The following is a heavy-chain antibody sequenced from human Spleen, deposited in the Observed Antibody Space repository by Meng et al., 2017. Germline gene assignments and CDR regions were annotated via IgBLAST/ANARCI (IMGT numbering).Heavy chain of an antibody. CDR3: ARGLGDTSGYYFDY. J-gene: IGHJ4*02. CDR1: GGSFSGYY. CDR2: INHSGST. Sequence: QVQLQESGSGLVKPSQTLSLTCAVYGGSFSGYYWSWIRQPPGKGLEWIGEINHSGSTNYNPSLKSRVTISVDTSKNQFSLKLSSVTAADTAVYYCARGLGDTSGYYFDYWGQGTLVTVSS. D-gene: IGHD3-22*01. V-gene: IGHV4-34*09.